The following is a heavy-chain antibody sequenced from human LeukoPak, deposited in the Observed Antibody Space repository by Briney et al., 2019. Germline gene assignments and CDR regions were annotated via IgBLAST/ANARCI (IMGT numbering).Heavy chain of an antibody. V-gene: IGHV3-48*03. D-gene: IGHD3-10*01. CDR3: ARVFRGVITHHFDY. CDR2: ISSSGSTI. Sequence: PGGSLRLSCAASGFTFSSYEMNWVRQAPGKGLEWVSYISSSGSTIYYADSVKGRFTISRDNAKNSLYLQMNSLRAEDTAVYYCARVFRGVITHHFDYWGQGTLVTVSS. CDR1: GFTFSSYE. J-gene: IGHJ4*02.